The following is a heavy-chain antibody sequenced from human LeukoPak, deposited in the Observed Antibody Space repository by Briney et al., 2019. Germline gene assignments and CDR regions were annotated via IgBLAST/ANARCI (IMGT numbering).Heavy chain of an antibody. CDR1: GFTFSSYE. D-gene: IGHD6-13*01. J-gene: IGHJ4*02. V-gene: IGHV3-48*03. Sequence: PGGSLRPSCAASGFTFSSYEMNWVRQAPGKGLEWVSYISSSGSTIYYADSVKGRFTISRDNAKNSLYLQMNSLRAEDTAVYYCARLWAAAAAFDYWGQGTLVTVSS. CDR3: ARLWAAAAAFDY. CDR2: ISSSGSTI.